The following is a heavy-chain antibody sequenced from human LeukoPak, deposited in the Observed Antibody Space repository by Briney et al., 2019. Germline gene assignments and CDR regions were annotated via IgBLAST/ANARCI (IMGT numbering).Heavy chain of an antibody. CDR2: INSDGSRT. CDR1: KFSFSAYS. D-gene: IGHD2-8*02. Sequence: GGSLRLSCAASKFSFSAYSMHWVRQPPGKGLVWVSRINSDGSRTNYADSLKGRFTISRDNAKNTLYLQMKGLRGEETAVYYCERVLTGSWDWLEPWGQGTLVTVSS. J-gene: IGHJ5*02. CDR3: ERVLTGSWDWLEP. V-gene: IGHV3-74*01.